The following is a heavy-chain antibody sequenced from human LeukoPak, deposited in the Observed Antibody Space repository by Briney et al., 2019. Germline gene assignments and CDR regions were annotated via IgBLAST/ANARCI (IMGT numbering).Heavy chain of an antibody. Sequence: TGGSLRLSCAASGFTFSNAWMIWVRQAPGKGLEWVGRIKSKIDSGTTDYGAPVKGRFTISRDDSKNTLYLQMNSLKTEDTAVYYCTTGVGYCNGTACYIAFDIWGHGTMVTVSS. V-gene: IGHV3-15*01. CDR2: IKSKIDSGTT. D-gene: IGHD2-2*02. CDR3: TTGVGYCNGTACYIAFDI. CDR1: GFTFSNAW. J-gene: IGHJ3*02.